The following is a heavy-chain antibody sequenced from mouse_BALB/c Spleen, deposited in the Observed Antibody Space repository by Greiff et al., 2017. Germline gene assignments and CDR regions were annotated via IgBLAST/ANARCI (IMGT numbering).Heavy chain of an antibody. J-gene: IGHJ4*01. Sequence: QVQLKQSGAELMKPGASVKISCKATGYTFSSYWIEWVKQRPGHGLEWIGEILPGSGSTNYNEKFKGKATFTADTSSNTAYMQLSSLTSEDSAVYYCARVLRLPYYYAMDYWGQGTSVTVSS. D-gene: IGHD1-2*01. CDR2: ILPGSGST. V-gene: IGHV1-9*01. CDR1: GYTFSSYW. CDR3: ARVLRLPYYYAMDY.